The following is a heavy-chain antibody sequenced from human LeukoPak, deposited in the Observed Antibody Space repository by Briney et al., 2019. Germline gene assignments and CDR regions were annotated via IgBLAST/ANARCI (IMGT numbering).Heavy chain of an antibody. CDR2: VYYRGTP. D-gene: IGHD3-3*01. CDR1: GGSISTNSSY. CDR3: AKCSPYDFHFEY. V-gene: IGHV4-39*01. Sequence: SGTLSLTCTVSGGSISTNSSYCGWIRQPPGKGLEWLGSVYYRGTPYENPSLRYRVTMSVDTSKNQFSLKLSSVTAADTAVYYCAKCSPYDFHFEYWGQGMLVTVSS. J-gene: IGHJ4*02.